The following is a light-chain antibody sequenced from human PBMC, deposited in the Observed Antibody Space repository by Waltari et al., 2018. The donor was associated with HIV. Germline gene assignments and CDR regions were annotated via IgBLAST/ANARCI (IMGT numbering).Light chain of an antibody. V-gene: IGKV1-5*03. CDR2: ETS. Sequence: DIQITQSPSTVSASVGDTVTITCRASQSIGRWLAWYQQKPGEAPKLLIYETSTLEIGVPSIFSGSGSGTEFTLTVSRLQPEDFATYYCQQYNSHSRTFGQGTKVEIK. J-gene: IGKJ1*01. CDR3: QQYNSHSRT. CDR1: QSIGRW.